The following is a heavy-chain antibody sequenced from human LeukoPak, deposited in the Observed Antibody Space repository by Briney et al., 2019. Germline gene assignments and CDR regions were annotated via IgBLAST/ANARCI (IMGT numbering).Heavy chain of an antibody. J-gene: IGHJ5*02. V-gene: IGHV4-34*01. CDR2: INHSGST. CDR1: GGSFSGYY. Sequence: SETLSLTCAVYGGSFSGYYWSWIRQPPGKGLDWIGEINHSGSTNYNPSLKSRVTISVDTSKNQFSLKLSSVTAADTAVYYCASLRWPRLGWFDPWGQGTLVTVSS. D-gene: IGHD5-12*01. CDR3: ASLRWPRLGWFDP.